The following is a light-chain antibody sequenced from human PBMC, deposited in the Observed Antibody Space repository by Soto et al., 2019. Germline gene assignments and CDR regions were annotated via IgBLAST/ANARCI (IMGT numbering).Light chain of an antibody. V-gene: IGLV2-14*01. Sequence: HSALTQPASVSGSPGQSIAISCTGTSSDVGAYNFVSWYQQHPGKAPKLMIYEVSNRPSGVSSRFSGSKSGNTASLTISGLQPEDEADYYCSSFRSGSTLFGTGTKVTVL. CDR1: SSDVGAYNF. J-gene: IGLJ1*01. CDR3: SSFRSGSTL. CDR2: EVS.